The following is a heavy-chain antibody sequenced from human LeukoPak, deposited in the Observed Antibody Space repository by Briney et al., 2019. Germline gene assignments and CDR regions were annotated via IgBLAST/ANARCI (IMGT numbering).Heavy chain of an antibody. D-gene: IGHD3-22*01. Sequence: PGGSLRLSCAASGFTFSSFEMNWVCQAPGKGLEWVSYISGSGSTKYYADSVRGRFTISRDNAKNSLYLQMNSLRAEDTAVYYCAREDDSSGYYYFGSWGQGTLVTVSS. CDR2: ISGSGSTK. CDR1: GFTFSSFE. V-gene: IGHV3-48*03. J-gene: IGHJ4*02. CDR3: AREDDSSGYYYFGS.